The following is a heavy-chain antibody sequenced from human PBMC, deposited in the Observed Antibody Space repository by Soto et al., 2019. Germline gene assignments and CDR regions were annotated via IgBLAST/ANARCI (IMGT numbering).Heavy chain of an antibody. Sequence: ASVKVSCKVSGYTLTELSMHWVRQAPGKGLEWMGGFDPEDGETIYAQKFQGRVTMTEDTSTDTAYMELSSLRSEDTAVYYRATVGLYYYGSGRSNWFDPWGQGTLVTVSS. V-gene: IGHV1-24*01. CDR2: FDPEDGET. J-gene: IGHJ5*02. D-gene: IGHD3-10*01. CDR1: GYTLTELS. CDR3: ATVGLYYYGSGRSNWFDP.